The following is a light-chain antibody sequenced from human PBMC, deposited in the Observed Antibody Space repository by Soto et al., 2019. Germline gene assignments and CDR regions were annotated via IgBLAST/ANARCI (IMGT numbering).Light chain of an antibody. CDR2: GAS. V-gene: IGKV3-20*01. Sequence: IVLTQSPGTRSLWPLGLGRRCCMASQSVSNNYLAWYQQKPGQAPRLLIYGASNRATGIPDRFSGSGSGTDFTLTISRLEPEDFAVYYCQQYGSSGTFGQGTKVDIK. J-gene: IGKJ1*01. CDR3: QQYGSSGT. CDR1: QSVSNNY.